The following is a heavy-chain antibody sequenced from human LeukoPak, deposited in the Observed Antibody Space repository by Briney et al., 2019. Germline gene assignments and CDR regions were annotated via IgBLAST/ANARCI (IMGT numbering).Heavy chain of an antibody. D-gene: IGHD3-22*01. V-gene: IGHV3-30-3*01. Sequence: GGSLRLSCVVSGFTFSRYPMYWVRQAPGKGLEWVAVISYDGSDKYYADSVKGRFTISRDNSKNTLYLQMNSLRAEDTAVYYCARDSLYYYDSSGYYPTGAFDIWGQGTMVTVSS. CDR3: ARDSLYYYDSSGYYPTGAFDI. CDR1: GFTFSRYP. J-gene: IGHJ3*02. CDR2: ISYDGSDK.